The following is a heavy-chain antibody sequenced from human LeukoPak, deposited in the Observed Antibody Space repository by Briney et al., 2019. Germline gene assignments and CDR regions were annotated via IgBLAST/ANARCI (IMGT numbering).Heavy chain of an antibody. V-gene: IGHV3-23*01. CDR1: GFTFGDYS. J-gene: IGHJ6*03. CDR2: IRPNGVIT. Sequence: GGSLRLSCTASGFTFGDYSMNWVRQAPGKGLEWVSGIRPNGVITYYADSVKGRFTISRDNSKGTVYLQMNSLRPEDTAVYYCAKDYDFWSGYYLSYYYYYMDVWGKGTTVTVSS. D-gene: IGHD3-3*01. CDR3: AKDYDFWSGYYLSYYYYYMDV.